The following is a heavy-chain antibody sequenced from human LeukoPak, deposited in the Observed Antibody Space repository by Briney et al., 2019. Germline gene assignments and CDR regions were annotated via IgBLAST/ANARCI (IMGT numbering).Heavy chain of an antibody. Sequence: GGSLRLSCAASGFTFSSYAMSWVRQAPGKGLEWVSAISGSGGSTYYADSVKGRFTISRDNSKNTLYLQMNRLRAEDTAVYYCAKVPMGRGTFDIWGQGTMVTVSS. CDR1: GFTFSSYA. CDR2: ISGSGGST. V-gene: IGHV3-23*01. J-gene: IGHJ3*02. D-gene: IGHD3-10*01. CDR3: AKVPMGRGTFDI.